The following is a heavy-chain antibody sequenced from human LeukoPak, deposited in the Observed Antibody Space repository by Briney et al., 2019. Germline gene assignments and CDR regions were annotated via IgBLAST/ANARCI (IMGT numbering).Heavy chain of an antibody. CDR1: GFTFTSSA. D-gene: IGHD5-24*01. CDR2: IVVGSGNT. J-gene: IGHJ5*02. Sequence: ASVKVSCKASGFTFTSSAVQWVRQARGQRLEWIGWIVVGSGNTNYAQKFQERVAITRDMSTSTAYMELSRLTSDDTAVYYCARVAVEMASWLDPWGQGTLVTVSS. CDR3: ARVAVEMASWLDP. V-gene: IGHV1-58*01.